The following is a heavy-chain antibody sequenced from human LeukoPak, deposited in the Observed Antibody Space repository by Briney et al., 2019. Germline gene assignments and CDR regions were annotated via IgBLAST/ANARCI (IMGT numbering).Heavy chain of an antibody. D-gene: IGHD2-2*01. Sequence: SETLSLTCTVSGGSISSSSYYWGWIRQPPGKGLEWIGSIYYSGSTYYNPSLKSRVTTSVDTSKNQFSLKLSSVTAADTAVYYCARSQYQLLPYYYYYMDVWGKGTTVTVSS. V-gene: IGHV4-39*07. CDR3: ARSQYQLLPYYYYYMDV. J-gene: IGHJ6*03. CDR2: IYYSGST. CDR1: GGSISSSSYY.